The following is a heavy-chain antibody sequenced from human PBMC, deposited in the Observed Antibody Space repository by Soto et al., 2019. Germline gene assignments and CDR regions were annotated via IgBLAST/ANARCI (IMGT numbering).Heavy chain of an antibody. CDR1: GFTFDLNG. CDR3: ARDRGAGRENYFGMDV. V-gene: IGHV3-30-3*01. Sequence: QMQLVESGGGVVQPGRSLRLSCVASGFTFDLNGLHWVRQAPGKGLEWVTVISYDGSDKYYADFLKGRVTVSRDNSKNTLYLHMDSLRTEDTAIYYCARDRGAGRENYFGMDVWGQGTTVTVSS. CDR2: ISYDGSDK. D-gene: IGHD3-10*01. J-gene: IGHJ6*02.